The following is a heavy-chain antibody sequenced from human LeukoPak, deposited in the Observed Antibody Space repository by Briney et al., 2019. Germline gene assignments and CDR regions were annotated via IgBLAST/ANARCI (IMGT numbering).Heavy chain of an antibody. D-gene: IGHD3-10*01. CDR3: AGNYGPYYFDY. Sequence: GGSLRLSCAASGFTFSNYGMHWVRQAPGKGLEWVAVIWYDGSNKYYADSVKGRFTISRDNSKNTLYLQMNSLRAEDTAVYYRAGNYGPYYFDYWGQGTLVTVSS. CDR1: GFTFSNYG. V-gene: IGHV3-33*01. CDR2: IWYDGSNK. J-gene: IGHJ4*02.